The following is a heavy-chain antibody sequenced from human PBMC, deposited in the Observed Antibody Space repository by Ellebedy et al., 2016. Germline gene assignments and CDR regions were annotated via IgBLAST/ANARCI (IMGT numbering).Heavy chain of an antibody. V-gene: IGHV3-23*01. CDR3: RQGHYFDQ. J-gene: IGHJ4*02. CDR2: ISGAGYTT. Sequence: GGSLRLXXAASGFTFSKVWMTWVRRAPGKGLEWVATISGAGYTTFFADSVKGRFTISRDNSKNTLYLQMNNLRVDDTALYYCRQGHYFDQWGQGALVTVSS. CDR1: GFTFSKVW.